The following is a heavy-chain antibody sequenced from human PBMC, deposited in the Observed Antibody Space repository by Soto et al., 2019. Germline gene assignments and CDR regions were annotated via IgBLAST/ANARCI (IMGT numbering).Heavy chain of an antibody. CDR2: IYFTGST. D-gene: IGHD6-19*01. CDR1: GHSLSSGGYY. CDR3: ARDWGSSGWPN. Sequence: SETLSLTCTVSGHSLSSGGYYWSWIRQHPGKGLEWVGYIYFTGSTLYNPSLKSRLAMSLDTSKNQFSLKLGSVTAAGTAIYYCARDWGSSGWPNWGPGTLVTVSS. V-gene: IGHV4-31*03. J-gene: IGHJ4*02.